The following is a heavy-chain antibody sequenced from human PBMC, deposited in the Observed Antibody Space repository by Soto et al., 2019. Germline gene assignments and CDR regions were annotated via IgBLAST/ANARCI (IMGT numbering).Heavy chain of an antibody. Sequence: QVQLVESGGGVVQPGRSLRLSCAASGFTFSSYGMHWVRQAPGKGLEWVAVIWYDGSNKYYADSVKGRFTISRDNSKNPLYLQMNSLRAEDTAVYYCARVSADYDFWSGYPDYYYYMDVWGKGTTVTVSS. CDR3: ARVSADYDFWSGYPDYYYYMDV. J-gene: IGHJ6*03. V-gene: IGHV3-33*01. CDR1: GFTFSSYG. D-gene: IGHD3-3*01. CDR2: IWYDGSNK.